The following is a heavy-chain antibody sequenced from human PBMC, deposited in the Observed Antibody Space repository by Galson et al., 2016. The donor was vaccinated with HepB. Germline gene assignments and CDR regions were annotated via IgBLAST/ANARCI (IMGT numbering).Heavy chain of an antibody. Sequence: AISGDSVSSNTAAWNWIRQPPSRGLEWLGRAYYRSRWYRDYAESLKGRIDISPDTSKNHFSLQLNYVTPEDTSVYFCARGARHYDVLRTHGLDVWGRGTTVTVS. D-gene: IGHD3-9*01. CDR1: GDSVSSNTAA. CDR2: AYYRSRWYR. CDR3: ARGARHYDVLRTHGLDV. J-gene: IGHJ6*02. V-gene: IGHV6-1*01.